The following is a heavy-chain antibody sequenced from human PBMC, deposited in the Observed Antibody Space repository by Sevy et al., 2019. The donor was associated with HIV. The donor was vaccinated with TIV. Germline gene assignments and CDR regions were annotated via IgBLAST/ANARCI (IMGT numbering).Heavy chain of an antibody. D-gene: IGHD6-13*01. CDR3: AKEGAAWRDYFDY. J-gene: IGHJ4*02. V-gene: IGHV3-9*01. Sequence: GGSLRLSCAASGFTFDDYAMHWVRQAPGKGLEWVSGISWNSGSIGYADSVKGRFTISRDNAKNSLYLQMNSLRAEDTALYYCAKEGAAWRDYFDYRGQGTLVTVSS. CDR2: ISWNSGSI. CDR1: GFTFDDYA.